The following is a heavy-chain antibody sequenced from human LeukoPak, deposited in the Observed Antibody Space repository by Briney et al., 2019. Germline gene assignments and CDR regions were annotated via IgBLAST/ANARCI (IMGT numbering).Heavy chain of an antibody. Sequence: GGSLRLSCAASGFTFSSYGMHWVRQAPGKGLEWVSAISGSGGSTYYADSVKGRFTISRDNSKNTLYLQMNSLRAEDTAVYYCAKDNGYSSSYFDYWGQGTLVTVSS. CDR3: AKDNGYSSSYFDY. J-gene: IGHJ4*02. CDR1: GFTFSSYG. V-gene: IGHV3-23*01. D-gene: IGHD6-6*01. CDR2: ISGSGGST.